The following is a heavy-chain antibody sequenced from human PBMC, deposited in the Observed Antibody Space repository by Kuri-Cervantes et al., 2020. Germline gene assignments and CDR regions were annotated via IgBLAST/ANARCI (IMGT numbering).Heavy chain of an antibody. CDR3: ARAVNSSSSVFVFRAGYFDY. CDR1: GGSISSDTYL. CDR2: IDYRGST. Sequence: LRLSCTVSGGSISSDTYLWSWVRQHPGKGLEWVGYIDYRGSTFFNPSLKSLVTMSIDTSKNQFSLKLSSVTAADTAVYYCARAVNSSSSVFVFRAGYFDYWGQGTLVTDSS. D-gene: IGHD6-6*01. V-gene: IGHV4-31*01. J-gene: IGHJ4*02.